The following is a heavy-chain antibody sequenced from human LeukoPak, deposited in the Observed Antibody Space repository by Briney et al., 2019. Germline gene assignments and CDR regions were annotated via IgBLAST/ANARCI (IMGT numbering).Heavy chain of an antibody. CDR2: FYHSGST. CDR3: ARVGTGIAAAGFYDY. Sequence: SSETLSPTCTVSGYSISSGYYWGWIPQPPGKGLEWIGSFYHSGSTYYNPPLKSRVTISVDTSKNQFSLKLSSVTAADTAVYYCARVGTGIAAAGFYDYWGQGTLVTVSS. D-gene: IGHD6-13*01. J-gene: IGHJ4*02. CDR1: GYSISSGYY. V-gene: IGHV4-38-2*02.